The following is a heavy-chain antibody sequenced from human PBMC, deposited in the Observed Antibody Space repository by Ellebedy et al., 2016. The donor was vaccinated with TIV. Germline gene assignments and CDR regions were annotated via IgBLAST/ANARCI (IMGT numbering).Heavy chain of an antibody. CDR3: ASGRTTISTWHYYGLDV. J-gene: IGHJ6*02. CDR1: GDTFNSYA. CDR2: IIPIFGTA. V-gene: IGHV1-69*13. Sequence: AASVKVSCKASGDTFNSYAISWVRQAPGQGLEWMGGIIPIFGTANYAQKFQGRVTITADESTSTAYMELSSLRSEATAVYYCASGRTTISTWHYYGLDVWGQGTTVTVSS. D-gene: IGHD4-11*01.